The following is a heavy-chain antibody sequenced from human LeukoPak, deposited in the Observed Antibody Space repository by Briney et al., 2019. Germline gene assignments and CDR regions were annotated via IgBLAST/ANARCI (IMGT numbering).Heavy chain of an antibody. CDR2: ISYTGTYI. CDR3: VRDRGTYRPIDY. J-gene: IGHJ4*02. V-gene: IGHV3-21*04. Sequence: GGSLRLSCVVSAFSINTYNMNWVRQAPGKGLEWVSSISYTGTYIYYADSVKGRFTISRDNAQNSVYLQMNSLRAEDTAVYYCVRDRGTYRPIDYWGQGTLVTVSS. D-gene: IGHD1-26*01. CDR1: AFSINTYN.